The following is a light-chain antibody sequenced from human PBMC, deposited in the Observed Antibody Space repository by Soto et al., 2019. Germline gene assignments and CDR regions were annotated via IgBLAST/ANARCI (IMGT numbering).Light chain of an antibody. V-gene: IGLV2-14*01. CDR3: SSYTSSSTPVV. Sequence: QSVLTQPASVSGSPGQSITISCTGTSSDFGGYNYVSWYQQHPGKAPKLMIYDVSNRPSGVSNRFSGSKSGNTASLTISGLQAEDGADYYCSSYTSSSTPVVFGGGTKSPS. CDR1: SSDFGGYNY. CDR2: DVS. J-gene: IGLJ2*01.